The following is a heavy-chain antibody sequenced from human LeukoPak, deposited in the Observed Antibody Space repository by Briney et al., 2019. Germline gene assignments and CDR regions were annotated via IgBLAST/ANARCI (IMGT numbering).Heavy chain of an antibody. CDR2: ISSSGSTI. CDR3: ARDRYCSGGSCYSGHWFDP. CDR1: GFTFSDYY. Sequence: GGSLRLSCAASGFTFSDYYMSWIRQAPGKGLEWVSYISSSGSTIYYADSVKGRFTISRDNAKNSLYPQMNSLRAEDTAVYYCARDRYCSGGSCYSGHWFDPWGQGTLVTASS. J-gene: IGHJ5*02. V-gene: IGHV3-11*04. D-gene: IGHD2-15*01.